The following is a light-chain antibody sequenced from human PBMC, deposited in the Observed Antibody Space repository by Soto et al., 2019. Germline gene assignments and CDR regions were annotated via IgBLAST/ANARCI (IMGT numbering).Light chain of an antibody. CDR1: QGISSY. CDR3: QQYYSTPIT. Sequence: IQLTQSPSSLSASVGDRVTITCRASQGISSYLAWYQQKPGKAPKLLIYAASTLQSGVPSRFSGSGSGTDFTLTISSLQAEDVAVYYCQQYYSTPITCGQGKRREIK. J-gene: IGKJ5*01. CDR2: AAS. V-gene: IGKV1-9*01.